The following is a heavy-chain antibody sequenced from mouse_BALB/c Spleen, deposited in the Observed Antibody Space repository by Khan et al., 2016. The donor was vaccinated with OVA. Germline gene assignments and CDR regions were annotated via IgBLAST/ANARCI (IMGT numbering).Heavy chain of an antibody. CDR2: ISSGGNYT. CDR3: AGGDYDEGFAY. J-gene: IGHJ3*01. CDR1: GFTFRTYG. V-gene: IGHV5-6*01. D-gene: IGHD2-4*01. Sequence: EVELVESGGDLVKPGGSLKLSCVASGFTFRTYGMSWVRQTPDKRLEWVVTISSGGNYTYSPASVKGRFTISRDNVKNTLYLEMNSLKSEDTTIYCCAGGDYDEGFAYWGHGTLVTVSA.